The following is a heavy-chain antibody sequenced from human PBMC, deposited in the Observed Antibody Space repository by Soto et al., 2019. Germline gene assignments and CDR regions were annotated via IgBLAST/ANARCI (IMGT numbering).Heavy chain of an antibody. J-gene: IGHJ4*02. CDR3: ARGGHIVVLVDAADNCEY. CDR1: GYTFSDYG. D-gene: IGHD2-15*01. Sequence: QVPLMQSGAEVKKPGASVKVSCKTSGYTFSDYGVAWVRQAPGQGLEWMGWISAYNGHTKYGQKFQDRVTMTTDTSTSTAYMELRSLRYDDTAVDFCARGGHIVVLVDAADNCEYWGQGTLVTVSS. CDR2: ISAYNGHT. V-gene: IGHV1-18*01.